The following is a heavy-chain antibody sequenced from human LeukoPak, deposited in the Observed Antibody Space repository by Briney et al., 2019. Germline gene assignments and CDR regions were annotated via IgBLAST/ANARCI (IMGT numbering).Heavy chain of an antibody. CDR2: INWNGGST. CDR3: ARDYSITGTTGCYDY. D-gene: IGHD1-7*01. Sequence: GGSLRLSCAASGFTFDDYGMSWVRQAPGKGLEWVSGINWNGGSTGYADSVKGRFTISRDNAKNSLYLQMNSLRAEDTALYYCARDYSITGTTGCYDYWGQGTLVTVSS. J-gene: IGHJ4*02. V-gene: IGHV3-20*04. CDR1: GFTFDDYG.